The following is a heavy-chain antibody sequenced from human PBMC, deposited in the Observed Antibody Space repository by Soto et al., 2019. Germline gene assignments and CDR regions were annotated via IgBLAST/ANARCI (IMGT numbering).Heavy chain of an antibody. D-gene: IGHD3-9*01. CDR3: ARLSRYLAGSNRGGMDV. J-gene: IGHJ6*02. Sequence: PSETLSLTCTVSGGSISSYYWSWIRQPPGKGLEWIGYIYYSGSTNYNPSLKSRVTISVDTSKNQFSLKLSSVTAADTAVYYCARLSRYLAGSNRGGMDVWGQGTTVTVSS. CDR1: GGSISSYY. CDR2: IYYSGST. V-gene: IGHV4-59*01.